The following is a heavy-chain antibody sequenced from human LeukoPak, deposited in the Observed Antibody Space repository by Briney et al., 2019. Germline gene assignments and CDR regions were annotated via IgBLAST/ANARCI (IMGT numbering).Heavy chain of an antibody. CDR2: INPNSGGT. Sequence: ASVKVSCKASGYTFTSYDINWVRQATGQGLEWMGRINPNSGGTNYAQKFQGRVTMTRDTSISTAYMELSRLRSDDTAVYYCARVNRPIVGAIFRTRDYFDYWGQGTLVTVSS. CDR3: ARVNRPIVGAIFRTRDYFDY. V-gene: IGHV1-2*06. J-gene: IGHJ4*02. D-gene: IGHD1-26*01. CDR1: GYTFTSYD.